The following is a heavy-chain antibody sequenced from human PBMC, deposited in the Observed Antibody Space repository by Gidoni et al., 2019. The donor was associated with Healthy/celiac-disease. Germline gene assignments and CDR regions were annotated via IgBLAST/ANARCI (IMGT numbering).Heavy chain of an antibody. J-gene: IGHJ4*02. Sequence: QVQLQESGPGLVKPSETLSLTCTVAGGSISIYYWSWIRQPPGKGLEWIGYIYYSGSTNYNPSLKSRVTISVDASKNQFSLKLSSVTAADTAVYYCARTRVLFGGVIRDFDYWGQGTLVTVSS. CDR3: ARTRVLFGGVIRDFDY. CDR2: IYYSGST. CDR1: GGSISIYY. D-gene: IGHD3-16*02. V-gene: IGHV4-59*08.